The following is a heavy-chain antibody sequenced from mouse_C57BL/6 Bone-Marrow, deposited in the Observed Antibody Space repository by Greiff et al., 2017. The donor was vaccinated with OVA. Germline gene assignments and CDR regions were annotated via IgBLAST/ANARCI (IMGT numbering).Heavy chain of an antibody. CDR2: IDPENGDT. CDR3: TVYGSSSFDV. Sequence: VQLQQSGAELVRPGASVKLSCTASGFNIKDDYMHWVKQRPEQGLEWIGWIDPENGDTEYASKFQGKATITADTSSNTAYLQLSSLTSEDTAVYYCTVYGSSSFDVWGTGTTVTVSS. J-gene: IGHJ1*03. D-gene: IGHD1-1*01. CDR1: GFNIKDDY. V-gene: IGHV14-4*01.